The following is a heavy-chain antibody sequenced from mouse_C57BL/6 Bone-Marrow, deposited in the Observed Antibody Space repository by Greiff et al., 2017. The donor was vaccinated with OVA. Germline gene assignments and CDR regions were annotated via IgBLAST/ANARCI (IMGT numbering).Heavy chain of an antibody. V-gene: IGHV5-17*01. CDR3: AKYYVRYFDV. D-gene: IGHD1-1*01. CDR2: ISSGSSTI. Sequence: EVMLVESGGGLVKPGGSLKLSCAASGFTFSDYGMHWVRQAPEKGLEWVAYISSGSSTIYYADTVKGRFTISRDNAKNTLFLQMTSLRSENTTMYYCAKYYVRYFDVWGTGTTVTVSS. CDR1: GFTFSDYG. J-gene: IGHJ1*03.